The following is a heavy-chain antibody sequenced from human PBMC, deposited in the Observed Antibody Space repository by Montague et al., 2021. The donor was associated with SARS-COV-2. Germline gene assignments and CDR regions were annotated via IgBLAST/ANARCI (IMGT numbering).Heavy chain of an antibody. CDR2: IYSSGST. V-gene: IGHV4-59*01. J-gene: IGHJ4*02. CDR3: VREGRSSAYAMDY. D-gene: IGHD3-22*01. CDR1: GASMSGSY. Sequence: SETLSLTCTVSGASMSGSYWGWVRQPPGKGPEWIGNIYSSGSTHYNPSLKSRVTISADTSKSQFSLRLTSVTAADTAVYYCVREGRSSAYAMDYWGQGTLVTVSS.